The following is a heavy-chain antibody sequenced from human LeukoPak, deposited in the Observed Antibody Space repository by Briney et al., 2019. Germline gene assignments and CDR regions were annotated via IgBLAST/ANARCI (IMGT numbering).Heavy chain of an antibody. CDR1: GFTVSSNY. J-gene: IGHJ3*01. CDR3: AKWGAPIGSKPTPPM. D-gene: IGHD3-16*01. CDR2: IYSGGST. Sequence: GGSLRLSCAASGFTVSSNYMSWVRQAPGKGLEWVSVIYSGGSTYYADSVKGRFIISRDNSENMLYLQMNPLPSDDPAMYYCAKWGAPIGSKPTPPMWGLGTMVVVSS. V-gene: IGHV3-53*05.